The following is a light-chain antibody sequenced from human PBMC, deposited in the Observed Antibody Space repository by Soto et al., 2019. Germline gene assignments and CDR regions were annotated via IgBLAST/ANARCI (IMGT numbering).Light chain of an antibody. Sequence: EIVLKQSPATLSLSPGERAALSCRTSQCVGRFLAWYQQKPGQAPRLLIYDASNRATGIPARFSGSGSETDFTLAIDNLEPEDFAVYYCQQRGGSPLTFGGGTKVEIK. CDR1: QCVGRF. V-gene: IGKV3-11*01. CDR2: DAS. CDR3: QQRGGSPLT. J-gene: IGKJ4*01.